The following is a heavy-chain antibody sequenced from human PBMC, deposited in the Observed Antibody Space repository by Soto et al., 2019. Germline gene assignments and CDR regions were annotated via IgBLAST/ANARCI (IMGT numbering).Heavy chain of an antibody. CDR1: GFTFSSYS. Sequence: GGSLRLSCAASGFTFSSYSMNWVRQAPGKGLEWVSSISSSSSYIYCADSVKGRFTISRDNAKNSLYLQMNSLRAEDTAVYYCARDSSSGWTRQDYGMDVWGQGTTVTVSS. CDR2: ISSSSSYI. J-gene: IGHJ6*02. D-gene: IGHD6-19*01. CDR3: ARDSSSGWTRQDYGMDV. V-gene: IGHV3-21*01.